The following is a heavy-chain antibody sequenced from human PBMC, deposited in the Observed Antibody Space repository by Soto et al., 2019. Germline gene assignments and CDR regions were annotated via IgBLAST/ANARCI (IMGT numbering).Heavy chain of an antibody. J-gene: IGHJ4*02. CDR2: IIPILGIA. V-gene: IGHV1-69*04. CDR3: ARDPGYYGSGTFDY. Sequence: SVKVSCKASGGTFSSYTISWVRQAPGQGLEWMGRIIPILGIANYAQKFQGRVTITADKSTSTAYMELSSLRSEDAAVYYCARDPGYYGSGTFDYWGQGTLVTVS. CDR1: GGTFSSYT. D-gene: IGHD3-10*01.